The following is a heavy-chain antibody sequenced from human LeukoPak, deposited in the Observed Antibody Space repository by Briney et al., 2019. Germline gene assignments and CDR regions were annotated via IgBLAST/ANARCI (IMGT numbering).Heavy chain of an antibody. V-gene: IGHV1-69*05. CDR3: ARGSPVWSGSFDY. D-gene: IGHD3-3*01. J-gene: IGHJ4*02. Sequence: GASVKVSCKASGDSFSSYAISWVRQAPGQGLEWMGGIIPIFGTANYAQKFQGRVTITTDESTSTAYMELSSLRSEDTAVYYCARGSPVWSGSFDYWGQGTLVTVSS. CDR2: IIPIFGTA. CDR1: GDSFSSYA.